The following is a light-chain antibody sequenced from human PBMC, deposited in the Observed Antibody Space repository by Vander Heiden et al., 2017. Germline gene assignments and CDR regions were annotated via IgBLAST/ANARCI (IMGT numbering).Light chain of an antibody. V-gene: IGKV3-20*01. J-gene: IGKJ2*01. CDR3: QQYHSSLYT. CDR2: DGV. CDR1: QNIFNRY. Sequence: VLTHSPRTLSFSPADCATLSCRASQNIFNRYLAWYQQKPGQPPRLLIYDGVTRATGVPDRFSGSGSGTDFTLTVSRLEHEDFAVYYCQQYHSSLYTFGQGTKVEIK.